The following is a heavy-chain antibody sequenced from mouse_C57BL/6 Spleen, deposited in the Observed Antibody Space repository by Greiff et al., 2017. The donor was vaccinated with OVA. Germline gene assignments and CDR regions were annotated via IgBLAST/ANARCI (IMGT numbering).Heavy chain of an antibody. CDR2: INPSTGGT. Sequence: EVQLQESGPELVKPGASVKISCKASGYSFTGYYMNWVKQSPEKSLEWIGEINPSTGGTTYNQKFKAKATLTVDKSSSTAYMQLKSLTSEDSAVYYCASHYYGSSYDYAMDYWGQGTSVTVSS. CDR3: ASHYYGSSYDYAMDY. CDR1: GYSFTGYY. V-gene: IGHV1-42*01. J-gene: IGHJ4*01. D-gene: IGHD1-1*01.